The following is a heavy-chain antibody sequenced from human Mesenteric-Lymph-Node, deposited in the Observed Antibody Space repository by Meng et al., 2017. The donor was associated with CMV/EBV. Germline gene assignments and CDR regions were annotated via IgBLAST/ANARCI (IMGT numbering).Heavy chain of an antibody. CDR3: ARGYVGVGATRGRAFDI. D-gene: IGHD1-26*01. J-gene: IGHJ3*02. CDR1: GGTFSSYD. Sequence: VSCKASGGTFSSYDISWVRQAPGQGLEWMGGIIPILGIANYAQKFQGRVTITADKSTSTAYMELSSLRSEDTAVYYCARGYVGVGATRGRAFDIWGQGTMVTVSS. V-gene: IGHV1-69*10. CDR2: IIPILGIA.